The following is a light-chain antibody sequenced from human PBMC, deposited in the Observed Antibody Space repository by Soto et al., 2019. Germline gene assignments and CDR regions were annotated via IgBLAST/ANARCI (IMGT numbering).Light chain of an antibody. V-gene: IGKV1-39*01. Sequence: DMQLTQSPSSLSASLGDRVTTTCRASQNVRSYLNWYQQKPGKAPKLLIYESSTLESGVPSKFSGDGYGTHFTLTIRSLQPEDFAIYYCQQTFSIPRTFGHGTKVDIK. CDR2: ESS. J-gene: IGKJ1*01. CDR3: QQTFSIPRT. CDR1: QNVRSY.